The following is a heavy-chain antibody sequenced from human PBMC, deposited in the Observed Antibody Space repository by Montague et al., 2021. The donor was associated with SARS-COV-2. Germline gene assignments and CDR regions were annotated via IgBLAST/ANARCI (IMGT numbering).Heavy chain of an antibody. Sequence: SETLSLTCTVSGGSISSYYWSWIRQPPGKGLEWIGYIYYSGSTNYNPSLKSRVTISVDTSKNQFSLKLSSVTAADTAVYYCARARYSGYDSLYYYYYYMDVWGQGTMVTVSS. CDR2: IYYSGST. D-gene: IGHD5-12*01. V-gene: IGHV4-59*01. CDR1: GGSISSYY. CDR3: ARARYSGYDSLYYYYYYMDV. J-gene: IGHJ6*03.